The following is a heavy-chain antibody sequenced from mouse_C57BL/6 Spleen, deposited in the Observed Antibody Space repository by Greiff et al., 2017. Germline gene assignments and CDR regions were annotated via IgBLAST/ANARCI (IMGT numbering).Heavy chain of an antibody. J-gene: IGHJ4*01. CDR3: ARPPDYYGSTYAMDY. D-gene: IGHD1-1*01. Sequence: QVQLQQPGAELVKPGASVKLSCKASGYTFTSYWMHWVKQRPGQGLEWIGMIHPNSGSTNYNEKFKGKATLTADKSSSTAYMELRSLTSEDSAVYFCARPPDYYGSTYAMDYWGQGTSVTVSS. CDR1: GYTFTSYW. V-gene: IGHV1-64*01. CDR2: IHPNSGST.